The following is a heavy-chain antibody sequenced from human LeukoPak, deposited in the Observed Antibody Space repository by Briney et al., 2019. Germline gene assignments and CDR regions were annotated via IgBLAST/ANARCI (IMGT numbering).Heavy chain of an antibody. CDR2: INPNSGGT. Sequence: ASVKVSCKASGYTFTGYYMHWVRQAPGQGLEWMGWINPNSGGTNYAQKFQGRVTMTRDTSISTAYMELSRLRSDDTAVYYCARAPYVDTAMVPFYYYYMDVWGKGTTVTVSS. CDR1: GYTFTGYY. J-gene: IGHJ6*03. V-gene: IGHV1-2*02. CDR3: ARAPYVDTAMVPFYYYYMDV. D-gene: IGHD5-18*01.